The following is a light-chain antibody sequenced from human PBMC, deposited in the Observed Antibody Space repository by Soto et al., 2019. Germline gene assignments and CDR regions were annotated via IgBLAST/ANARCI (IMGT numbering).Light chain of an antibody. J-gene: IGLJ2*01. Sequence: LTQPASVSGSPGQSITISCTGTSSDVGSYNLVSWYQQHPGKAPKLMIYEGSKRPSGVSNRFSGSKSGNTASLTISGLQAEDEADYYCCSYAGSSTFHVVFGGGTKLTVL. CDR2: EGS. CDR3: CSYAGSSTFHVV. CDR1: SSDVGSYNL. V-gene: IGLV2-23*03.